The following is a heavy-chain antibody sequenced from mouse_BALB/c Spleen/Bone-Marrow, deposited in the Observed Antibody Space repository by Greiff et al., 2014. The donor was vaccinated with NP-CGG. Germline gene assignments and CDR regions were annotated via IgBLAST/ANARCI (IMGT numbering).Heavy chain of an antibody. D-gene: IGHD2-3*01. J-gene: IGHJ1*01. V-gene: IGHV2-9*02. CDR1: GFSLTSYG. CDR2: IWAGGIA. CDR3: ARVYLWYFDV. Sequence: QVQLQQPGPGLVAPSQSLSITCTVSGFSLTSYGVHWVRQPPGKGLEWLGVIWAGGIANYNSALMSRLSVSKDNSKSQVFLKMNSLQTDDTAMYYCARVYLWYFDVWGAGTTVTVSS.